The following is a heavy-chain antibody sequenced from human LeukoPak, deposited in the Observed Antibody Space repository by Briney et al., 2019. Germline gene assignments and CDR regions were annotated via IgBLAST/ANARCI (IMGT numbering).Heavy chain of an antibody. CDR1: GFTFSSYA. CDR2: IWYDGSNK. D-gene: IGHD6-13*01. CDR3: AKSPIAAASYYYYMDV. Sequence: GGSLRLSCAASGFTFSSYAMQWVRQAPGKGLEWVALIWYDGSNKYYADSVEGRFTISRDNSKNTLYLQMNSLRAEDTAVYYCAKSPIAAASYYYYMDVWGKGTTVTVSS. J-gene: IGHJ6*03. V-gene: IGHV3-33*06.